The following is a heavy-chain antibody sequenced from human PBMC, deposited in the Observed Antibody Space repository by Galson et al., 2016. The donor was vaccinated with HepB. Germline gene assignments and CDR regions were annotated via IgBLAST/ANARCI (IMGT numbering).Heavy chain of an antibody. Sequence: SLRLSCAASGFTFSSYAMSWVRQAPGKGLEWVSAISGSGGSTYYADSVKGRLTISRDNSKNTLYLQMNSLSAEDTAVYYCAKDLGFLEWLFFDSYYYYGMDVWGQGTTVTVSS. CDR3: AKDLGFLEWLFFDSYYYYGMDV. CDR2: ISGSGGST. D-gene: IGHD3-3*01. CDR1: GFTFSSYA. V-gene: IGHV3-23*01. J-gene: IGHJ6*02.